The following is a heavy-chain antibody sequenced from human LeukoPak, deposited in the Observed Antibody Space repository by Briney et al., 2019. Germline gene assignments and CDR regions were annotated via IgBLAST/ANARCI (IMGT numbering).Heavy chain of an antibody. CDR1: GFTLSSYW. CDR2: IKQDGSQK. J-gene: IGHJ4*02. D-gene: IGHD6-13*01. V-gene: IGHV3-7*03. Sequence: GGSLRLSCAASGFTLSSYWMSWVRQAPGKGLEWVANIKQDGSQKYYVDSVKGRFTISRDNAKNSLYLQMNSLGAEDTAMYYCTCPSAAGPNWGQGTLVTVSS. CDR3: TCPSAAGPN.